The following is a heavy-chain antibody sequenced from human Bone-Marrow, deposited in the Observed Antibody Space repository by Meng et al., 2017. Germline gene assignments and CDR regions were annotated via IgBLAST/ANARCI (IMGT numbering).Heavy chain of an antibody. V-gene: IGHV3-15*01. CDR3: ATGAAAADH. CDR2: IKRNSDGGTI. J-gene: IGHJ4*02. D-gene: IGHD6-13*01. Sequence: EVQRVESGGGLVKPGGSLRLSCVASGLSFTDAWMSWVCQAPGKGLEWVGRIKRNSDGGTIDYAAPVKGRFTISRDDSKNTLYLQMDSLITEDTAVYFCATGAAAADHWGQGTLVTVSS. CDR1: GLSFTDAW.